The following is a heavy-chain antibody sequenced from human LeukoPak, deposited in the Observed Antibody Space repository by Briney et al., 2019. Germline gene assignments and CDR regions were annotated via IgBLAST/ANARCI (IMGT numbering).Heavy chain of an antibody. CDR2: IYTSGST. CDR1: GGSISSYY. Sequence: SETLSLTCTVSGGSISSYYWSWIRQPAGKGLEWIGRIYTSGSTNYNPSLKSRVTMSVDTSKNQFSLKLSSVTAADTAVYYCARGPVRVRRGAYYYGMDVWGQGTTVTVSS. CDR3: ARGPVRVRRGAYYYGMDV. D-gene: IGHD1-1*01. V-gene: IGHV4-4*07. J-gene: IGHJ6*02.